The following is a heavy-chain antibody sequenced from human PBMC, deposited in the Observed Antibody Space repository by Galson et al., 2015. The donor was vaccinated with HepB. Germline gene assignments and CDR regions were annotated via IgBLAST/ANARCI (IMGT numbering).Heavy chain of an antibody. Sequence: SVKVSCKASGYTFTSYYMHWVRQAPGQGLEWMGIINPSGGSTSYAQKFQGRVTMTRDTSTSTVYMELSSLRSEDTAVYYCARGYYDSSGYYYSRNWFDPWGQGTLVTVSS. J-gene: IGHJ5*02. CDR1: GYTFTSYY. V-gene: IGHV1-46*03. D-gene: IGHD3-22*01. CDR3: ARGYYDSSGYYYSRNWFDP. CDR2: INPSGGST.